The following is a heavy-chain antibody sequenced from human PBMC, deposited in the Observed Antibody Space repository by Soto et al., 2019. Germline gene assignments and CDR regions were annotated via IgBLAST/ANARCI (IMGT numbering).Heavy chain of an antibody. J-gene: IGHJ5*02. CDR2: IYSGGTT. D-gene: IGHD3-3*01. Sequence: PGGSLRLSCTASGFTVSSNYMSWVRQAPGKGLEWVSVIYSGGTTYYADSVKGRFTISRDNSKNTLYLQMNSLRADDTAVYYCASGFSTLNWFDPWGQGTLVTVSS. V-gene: IGHV3-66*01. CDR1: GFTVSSNY. CDR3: ASGFSTLNWFDP.